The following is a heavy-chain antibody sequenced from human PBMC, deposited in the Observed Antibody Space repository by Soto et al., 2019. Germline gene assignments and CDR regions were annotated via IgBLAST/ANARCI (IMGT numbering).Heavy chain of an antibody. D-gene: IGHD3-16*01. CDR2: IIPNFGTA. Sequence: QVQLVQSGAEVKKPGSSVKVSCKASGGSFSNFVISWVRQAPGQGLEWMGGIIPNFGTANYAQKFQGKVTTTADETTSTAYLERSGLTSKATSFYSCARDVGGDAKIRYWGQGTLVTVSS. J-gene: IGHJ4*02. V-gene: IGHV1-69*01. CDR1: GGSFSNFV. CDR3: ARDVGGDAKIRY.